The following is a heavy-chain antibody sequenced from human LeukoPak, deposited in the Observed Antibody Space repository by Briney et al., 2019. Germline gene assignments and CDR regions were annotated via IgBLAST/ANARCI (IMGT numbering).Heavy chain of an antibody. J-gene: IGHJ5*02. CDR2: ISGYNGNT. CDR1: GYTFTSYG. D-gene: IGHD4-17*01. Sequence: ASVKVSCKTSGYTFTSYGISWVRQAPGQGLEWMGWISGYNGNTKFLQKLQDRVTMTTDTSTTTAYMELRNLRPDDTAVYYCARGRRLRGRFDPWGQGTLVTVSS. CDR3: ARGRRLRGRFDP. V-gene: IGHV1-18*01.